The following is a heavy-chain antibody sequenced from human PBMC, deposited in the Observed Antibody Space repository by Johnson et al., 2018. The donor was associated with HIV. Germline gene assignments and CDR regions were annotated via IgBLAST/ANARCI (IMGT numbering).Heavy chain of an antibody. Sequence: QEQLVESGGGVVQPGRSLRVSCAASGFSFSSYGMHWVRQAPGKGVEWVAVISHDGSNKYYADYVKGRFTISRDNSKNTLYLQMNSLSAEDTAVYYCAKQQLVPDDAFDIWGQGTMVNVSS. J-gene: IGHJ3*02. V-gene: IGHV3-30*18. CDR1: GFSFSSYG. CDR2: ISHDGSNK. CDR3: AKQQLVPDDAFDI. D-gene: IGHD6-6*01.